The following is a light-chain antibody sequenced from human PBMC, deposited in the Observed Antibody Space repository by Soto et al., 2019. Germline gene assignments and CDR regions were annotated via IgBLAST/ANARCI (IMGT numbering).Light chain of an antibody. Sequence: QSVLTQSPSASASLGASVKLTCTLSSGHSSYAIAWHQQQPEKGPRYLMNLNSDGSHNKGDGIPDRFSGSSSGAERYLTISSLQSEDEADYYCQTWGTGSWVFGGGTKLTVL. J-gene: IGLJ3*02. CDR2: LNSDGSH. CDR3: QTWGTGSWV. CDR1: SGHSSYA. V-gene: IGLV4-69*01.